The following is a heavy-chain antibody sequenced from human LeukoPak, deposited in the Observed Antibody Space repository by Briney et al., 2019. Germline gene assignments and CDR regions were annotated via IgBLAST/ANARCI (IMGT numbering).Heavy chain of an antibody. CDR1: GFTFSSYW. Sequence: GGSLRLSCAASGFTFSSYWMHWVRQAPGKGQVWVSRINSDGSSTSYADSVKGRFTISRDNAKNTLYLQMNSLRAEDTAVYYCATSLGPNWFDPWGQGTLVTVSS. J-gene: IGHJ5*02. V-gene: IGHV3-74*01. CDR3: ATSLGPNWFDP. CDR2: INSDGSST.